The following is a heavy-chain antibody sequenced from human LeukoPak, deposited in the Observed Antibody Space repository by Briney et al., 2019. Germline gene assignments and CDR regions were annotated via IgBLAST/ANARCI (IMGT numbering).Heavy chain of an antibody. CDR1: GFTFSYYS. CDR3: ARDHRSGSGSGTQANDY. J-gene: IGHJ4*02. Sequence: GGSLRLSCAASGFTFSYYSMNWVRQAPGKGLEWVSYISSSSKTIYYADSVKGRFTISRDNAKKSLDLQMNSLRDEDTAVYYCARDHRSGSGSGTQANDYWGQGTLVTVSS. CDR2: ISSSSKTI. V-gene: IGHV3-48*02. D-gene: IGHD3-10*01.